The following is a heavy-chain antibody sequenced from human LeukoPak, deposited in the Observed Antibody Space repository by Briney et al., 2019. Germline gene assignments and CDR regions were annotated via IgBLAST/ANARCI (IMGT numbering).Heavy chain of an antibody. V-gene: IGHV1-46*01. CDR1: GYTFTSYY. CDR3: AKDGPGWELRLGSGMDV. CDR2: INPSGGST. Sequence: ASVKVSCKASGYTFTSYYMHWVRQAPGQGLEWMGIINPSGGSTSYAQKFQGRVTMTRDTSTSTVYMELSSLRSEDTAVYYCAKDGPGWELRLGSGMDVWGQGTTVTVSS. J-gene: IGHJ6*02. D-gene: IGHD1-26*01.